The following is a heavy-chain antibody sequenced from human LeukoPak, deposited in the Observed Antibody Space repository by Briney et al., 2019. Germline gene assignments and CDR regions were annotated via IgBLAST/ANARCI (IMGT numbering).Heavy chain of an antibody. CDR2: IIPIFGTA. Sequence: SVKVSCKASGGTFSSYAISWVRQAPGQGLEWMGGIIPIFGTANYAQKFQGRVTITTDESTSTAYMELSSLRSEDTAVYYCARGGPTVRFLEWLLYFDYWGQGTLVTVSS. D-gene: IGHD3-3*01. CDR3: ARGGPTVRFLEWLLYFDY. V-gene: IGHV1-69*05. J-gene: IGHJ4*02. CDR1: GGTFSSYA.